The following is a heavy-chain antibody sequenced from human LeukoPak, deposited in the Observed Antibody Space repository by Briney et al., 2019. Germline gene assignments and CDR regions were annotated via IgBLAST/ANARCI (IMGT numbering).Heavy chain of an antibody. CDR2: IIPMLDKV. CDR3: ARGVAAVGMDY. J-gene: IGHJ4*02. V-gene: IGHV1-69*04. D-gene: IGHD6-13*01. Sequence: ASVKVSCKASGGTFSSYAVNWVRQAPGQGLEWMGRIIPMLDKVTYAQKFQGRVTITADKSTSTAYMELSSLRSDDTAVYYCARGVAAVGMDYWAQGTLVTVSS. CDR1: GGTFSSYA.